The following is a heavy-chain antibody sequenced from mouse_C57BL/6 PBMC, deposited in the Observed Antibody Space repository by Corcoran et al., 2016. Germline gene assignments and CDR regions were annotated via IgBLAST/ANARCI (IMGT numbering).Heavy chain of an antibody. J-gene: IGHJ4*01. Sequence: EVQLQQSGPELVKPGASVKISCKASGYTFTDYYMNWVKQSHGKSLEWIGDINPNNGGTSYNQKFKGKATLTVDKSSSTAYMELRSLTSEDSAVYYCARSLYYYGYAMDYWGQGTSVTVSS. D-gene: IGHD1-1*01. CDR2: INPNNGGT. V-gene: IGHV1-26*01. CDR3: ARSLYYYGYAMDY. CDR1: GYTFTDYY.